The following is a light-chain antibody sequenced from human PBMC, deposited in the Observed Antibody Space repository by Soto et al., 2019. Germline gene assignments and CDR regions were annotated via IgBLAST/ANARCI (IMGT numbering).Light chain of an antibody. J-gene: IGLJ2*01. CDR2: EVN. Sequence: QSAPTQPPSASGSPGQSVTISCTGTSSDVGGYDYVSWYQQHPGKVPKLMIYEVNKRPSGVPDRFSGSKSGNTASLTVSGLQTEDEADYYCSSYAVSDSLVFGGGTKVTVL. V-gene: IGLV2-8*01. CDR1: SSDVGGYDY. CDR3: SSYAVSDSLV.